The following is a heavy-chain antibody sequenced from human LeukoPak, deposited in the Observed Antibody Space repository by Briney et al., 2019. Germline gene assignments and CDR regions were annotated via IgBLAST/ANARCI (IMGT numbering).Heavy chain of an antibody. CDR3: TTESRDRTGRYGAFDI. Sequence: NPGGSLRLSCAASGLIFYNAWLDWVRQAPGKGLEWVGRIKSRTDGGTADYPAPVKGRFTISRDDSTNTLFLQMNSLRTEDTAVYYCTTESRDRTGRYGAFDIWGQGTMVTVSS. CDR2: IKSRTDGGTA. D-gene: IGHD3/OR15-3a*01. J-gene: IGHJ3*02. V-gene: IGHV3-15*01. CDR1: GLIFYNAW.